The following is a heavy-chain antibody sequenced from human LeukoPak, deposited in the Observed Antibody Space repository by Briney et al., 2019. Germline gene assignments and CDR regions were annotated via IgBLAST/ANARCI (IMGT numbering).Heavy chain of an antibody. CDR1: GFSFISYG. Sequence: GGSLRLSCAASGFSFISYGMHWVRQAPGKGLEWVGVISDDGRRKDYADSVRGRFTISRDNSKDTLYLQMNSLRAEDTAVYYCAKRPSDYGDYVSYFDYWGQGTLVTVSS. J-gene: IGHJ4*02. CDR2: ISDDGRRK. CDR3: AKRPSDYGDYVSYFDY. D-gene: IGHD4-17*01. V-gene: IGHV3-30*18.